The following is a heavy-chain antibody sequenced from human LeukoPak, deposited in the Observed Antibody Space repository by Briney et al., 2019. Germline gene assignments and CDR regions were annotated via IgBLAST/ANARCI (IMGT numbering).Heavy chain of an antibody. V-gene: IGHV3-23*01. J-gene: IGHJ6*03. CDR1: GFTFSSYA. CDR3: AKNSGESSLYRYMDD. CDR2: IISSGGNT. D-gene: IGHD3-10*01. Sequence: GGSLRLSCSASGFTFSSYAMSWVRQAPGKWLEWVSAIISSGGNTYSADSVKGRFTISRDNSKNTLYLQMNSLRAEDTAVYYCAKNSGESSLYRYMDDWGKGTTVTVSS.